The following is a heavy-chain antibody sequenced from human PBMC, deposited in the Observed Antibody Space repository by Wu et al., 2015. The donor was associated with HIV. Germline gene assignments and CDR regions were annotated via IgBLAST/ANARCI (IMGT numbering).Heavy chain of an antibody. Sequence: QVQLVQSGAEAKKPGASVKVSCKASGGTLNNYAISWVRQAPGQGLEWMGRIIPVFGITKYTQEFEGRVSITADESTNTAYMELRSLRSEDTALYFCARDHFDSSGCRAFDVWGQGTMVSVSS. D-gene: IGHD3-22*01. CDR3: ARDHFDSSGCRAFDV. CDR2: IIPVFGIT. V-gene: IGHV1-69*18. CDR1: GGTLNNYA. J-gene: IGHJ3*01.